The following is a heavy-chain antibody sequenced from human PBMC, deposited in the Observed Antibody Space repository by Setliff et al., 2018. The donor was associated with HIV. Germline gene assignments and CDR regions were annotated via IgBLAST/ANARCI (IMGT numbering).Heavy chain of an antibody. J-gene: IGHJ4*02. CDR2: IYYSGRT. V-gene: IGHV4-28*01. CDR1: GGSISSSNW. Sequence: SQTLSLTCTVSGGSISSSNWWGWIRQPPGKGLAWIGYIYYSGRTYHNPSLKSRVTISVDTSKNHFSLKLSSVTAADTAVYYCARQSYDFWSGPLGFDYWGQGTLVTVSS. CDR3: ARQSYDFWSGPLGFDY. D-gene: IGHD3-3*01.